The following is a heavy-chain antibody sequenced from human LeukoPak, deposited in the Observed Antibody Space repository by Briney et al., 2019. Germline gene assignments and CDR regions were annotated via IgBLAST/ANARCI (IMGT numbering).Heavy chain of an antibody. CDR3: AREQWLVPHYYYYYMDV. J-gene: IGHJ6*03. CDR1: GGSISSYY. CDR2: IYTSGST. Sequence: SETLSLTCTVSGGSISSYYWSWIRQPAGKGLEWIGRIYTSGSTNYNPSLKNRVTMSVDTSKNQFSLKLSSVTAADTAVYYCAREQWLVPHYYYYYMDVWGKGTTVTISS. V-gene: IGHV4-4*07. D-gene: IGHD6-19*01.